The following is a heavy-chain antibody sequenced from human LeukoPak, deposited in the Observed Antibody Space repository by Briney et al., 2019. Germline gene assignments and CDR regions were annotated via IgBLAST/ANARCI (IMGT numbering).Heavy chain of an antibody. V-gene: IGHV3-23*01. Sequence: PGGSLRLSCAASGFTFSTYAMTWVRQAPGKGLEWVSAISGSGDIIYYADSVKGRFAISRDNSKNMLYLQMNSLRAEDTAVYYCAKDRGYWGQGTLVTVSS. J-gene: IGHJ4*02. CDR2: ISGSGDII. CDR1: GFTFSTYA. CDR3: AKDRGY.